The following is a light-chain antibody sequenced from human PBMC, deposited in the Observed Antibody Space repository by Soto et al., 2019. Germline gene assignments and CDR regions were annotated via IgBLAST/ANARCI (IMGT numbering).Light chain of an antibody. CDR2: EVS. Sequence: QSALTQPASVSGSAGQSITISCTGTSSDVGGYHYVSWYQQHPGKAPKLMIYEVSNRPSGVSNRFSGSKSGNTASLTISGLQAEDEADYYCSSYTSSSTLVFGTGTKLTVL. CDR1: SSDVGGYHY. J-gene: IGLJ1*01. CDR3: SSYTSSSTLV. V-gene: IGLV2-14*01.